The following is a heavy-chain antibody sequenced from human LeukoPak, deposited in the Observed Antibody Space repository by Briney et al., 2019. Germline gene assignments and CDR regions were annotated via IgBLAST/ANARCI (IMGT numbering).Heavy chain of an antibody. J-gene: IGHJ4*02. CDR1: GFTFSSYA. Sequence: GGSLRLSCAASGFTFSSYAMSWVRQAPGKGVEWVSAISGSGGSTYYADSVKGRFTISRDNSKNTLYLQMNSMRAEDTAVYYCAKVTLNHYYDSSGPTYWGQGTLVTVSS. D-gene: IGHD3-22*01. CDR3: AKVTLNHYYDSSGPTY. CDR2: ISGSGGST. V-gene: IGHV3-23*01.